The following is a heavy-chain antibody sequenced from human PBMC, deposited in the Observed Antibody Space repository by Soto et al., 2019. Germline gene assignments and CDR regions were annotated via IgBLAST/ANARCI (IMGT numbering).Heavy chain of an antibody. V-gene: IGHV4-39*01. CDR1: GGSISSSSYY. CDR2: IYYSGTT. CDR3: ARVNLGVGLELRYHLAV. J-gene: IGHJ6*03. Sequence: SETLSLTCTVSGGSISSSSYYWGWIRQPPGKGLEWIGSIYYSGTTYHNSSLKSRVTISVDTSKNQFSLKLSSATAADTAVYYCARVNLGVGLELRYHLAVWGKGTTVTVSS. D-gene: IGHD1-7*01.